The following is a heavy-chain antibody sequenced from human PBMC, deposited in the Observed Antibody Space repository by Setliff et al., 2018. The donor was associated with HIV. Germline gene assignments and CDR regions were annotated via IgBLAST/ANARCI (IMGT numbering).Heavy chain of an antibody. V-gene: IGHV1-69*10. J-gene: IGHJ4*02. CDR1: GGTFSSYA. D-gene: IGHD3-10*01. Sequence: GASVKVSCKASGGTFSSYAISWVRQAPGQGLEWMGGIIPILGIANYAQKFQGRVTMTTDTSTSTAYMELRSLRPDDTAVYYCARDSKELLWFGELSFWGQGTLVTVSS. CDR2: IIPILGIA. CDR3: ARDSKELLWFGELSF.